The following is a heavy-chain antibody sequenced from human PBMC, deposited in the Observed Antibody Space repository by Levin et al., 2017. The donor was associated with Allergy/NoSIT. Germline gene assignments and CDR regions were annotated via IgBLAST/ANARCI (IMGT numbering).Heavy chain of an antibody. V-gene: IGHV3-49*04. CDR1: GFTFGDYA. D-gene: IGHD3-16*01. CDR3: TRGNDYVEHGSMDV. CDR2: IRSKAYGGTT. J-gene: IGHJ6*02. Sequence: GGSLRLSCTASGFTFGDYAMSWVRQAPGKGLEWVGFIRSKAYGGTTEYAASVKGRFTISRDDSKSIAYLQMNSLKTEDTAVYYGTRGNDYVEHGSMDVWGQGTTVTVSS.